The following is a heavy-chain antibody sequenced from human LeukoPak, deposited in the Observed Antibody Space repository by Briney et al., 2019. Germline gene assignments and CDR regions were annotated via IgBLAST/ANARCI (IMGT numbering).Heavy chain of an antibody. CDR3: ARVASSSWYNGYYYYYYMDV. CDR1: GYTFTGYY. Sequence: ASVKVSCKASGYTFTGYYMHWVRQAPGQGLEWMGWINPNSGGTNYAQKFQGRVTMTRNTSISTAYMELSSLRSEDTAVYYCARVASSSWYNGYYYYYYMDVWGKGTTVTISS. CDR2: INPNSGGT. V-gene: IGHV1-2*02. D-gene: IGHD6-13*01. J-gene: IGHJ6*03.